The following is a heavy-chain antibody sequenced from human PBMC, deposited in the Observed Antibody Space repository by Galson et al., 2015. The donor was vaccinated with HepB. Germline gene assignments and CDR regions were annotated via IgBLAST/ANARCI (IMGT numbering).Heavy chain of an antibody. Sequence: SLRLSCAASGFTFSSYTMNWVRQAPGKGLEWVAYISTTSDTIYYADSVKGRFTISRDNAKNSLYLQMDSLRAEDTAVYFCARGWYHFDNWGQGTLVSVSA. D-gene: IGHD6-13*01. V-gene: IGHV3-48*01. CDR3: ARGWYHFDN. J-gene: IGHJ4*02. CDR2: ISTTSDTI. CDR1: GFTFSSYT.